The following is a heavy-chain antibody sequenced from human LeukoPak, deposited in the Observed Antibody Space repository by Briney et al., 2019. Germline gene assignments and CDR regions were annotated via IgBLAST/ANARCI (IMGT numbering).Heavy chain of an antibody. J-gene: IGHJ4*02. Sequence: ASETLSLTCIVSGGSVSGSSFYWGWIRQPPGKGLEWIGSIYYTGTTFDNPSLKSRVTLSVDTSKNQFSLRLTSVTAADTAFYYCAREEYSSDWYGHDSWGQGTLVTVSS. V-gene: IGHV4-39*07. CDR2: IYYTGTT. D-gene: IGHD6-13*01. CDR1: GGSVSGSSFY. CDR3: AREEYSSDWYGHDS.